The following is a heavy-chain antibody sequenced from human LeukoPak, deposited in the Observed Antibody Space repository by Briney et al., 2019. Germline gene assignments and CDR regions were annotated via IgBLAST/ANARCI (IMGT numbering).Heavy chain of an antibody. D-gene: IGHD3-10*01. Sequence: PSETLSLTCTVSGGSLSSYHWSWIRQPPGKRLDWIGRIYTSGSTNYNPSLKSRVTMSVDTSKNQFSLKLSSVTAADTAVYYCARGTVYYYGSGSPGTYYYYYGMDVWGQGTTVTVSS. CDR1: GGSLSSYH. J-gene: IGHJ6*02. V-gene: IGHV4-4*07. CDR3: ARGTVYYYGSGSPGTYYYYYGMDV. CDR2: IYTSGST.